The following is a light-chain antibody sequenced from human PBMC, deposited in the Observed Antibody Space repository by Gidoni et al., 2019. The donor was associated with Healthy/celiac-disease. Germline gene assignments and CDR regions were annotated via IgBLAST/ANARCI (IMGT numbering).Light chain of an antibody. Sequence: QSALTQPASVSGSPGQSITIPCTGTSSDVGCYNYVSWYQKHPGKAPKLMIYEVSNRPSGVSNRFSGSKSGNTASLTISGLQAEDEADYYCSSYTSSSTEVFGGGTKLTVL. CDR2: EVS. CDR1: SSDVGCYNY. J-gene: IGLJ2*01. CDR3: SSYTSSSTEV. V-gene: IGLV2-14*01.